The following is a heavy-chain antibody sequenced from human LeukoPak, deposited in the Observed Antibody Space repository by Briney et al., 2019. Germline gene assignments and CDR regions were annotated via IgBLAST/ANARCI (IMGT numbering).Heavy chain of an antibody. CDR3: AREFLDIVVVPAARPNWFDP. Sequence: ASVKVSCKASGYTFTGYYMHWVRQAPGQGLEWMGWINPNSGGTNYAQKFQGRVTMTRDTSISTAYMELSRLRSDDTAVYYCAREFLDIVVVPAARPNWFDPWGQGTLVTVSS. J-gene: IGHJ5*02. CDR1: GYTFTGYY. CDR2: INPNSGGT. D-gene: IGHD2-2*03. V-gene: IGHV1-2*02.